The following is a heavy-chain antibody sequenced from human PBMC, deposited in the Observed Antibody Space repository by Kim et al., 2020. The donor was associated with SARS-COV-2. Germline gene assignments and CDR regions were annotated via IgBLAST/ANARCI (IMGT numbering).Heavy chain of an antibody. V-gene: IGHV4-4*02. J-gene: IGHJ5*02. D-gene: IGHD6-13*01. Sequence: QSRKGRVTISVDKSKNQFSLKLSSVTAADTAVYYCARGRRGAAAVFWFDPWGQGTLVTVSS. CDR3: ARGRRGAAAVFWFDP.